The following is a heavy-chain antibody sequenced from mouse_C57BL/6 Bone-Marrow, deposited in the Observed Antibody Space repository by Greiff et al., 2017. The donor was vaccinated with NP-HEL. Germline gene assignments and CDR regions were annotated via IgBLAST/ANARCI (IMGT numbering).Heavy chain of an antibody. J-gene: IGHJ3*01. CDR3: TRGDYYGSRAY. CDR2: IDPETGGT. CDR1: GYTFTDYE. Sequence: QVHVKQSGAELVRPGASVTLSCKASGYTFTDYEMHWVKQTPVHGLEWIGAIDPETGGTAYNQKFKGKAILTADKSSSTAYMELRSLTSEDSAVYYCTRGDYYGSRAYWGQGTLVTVSA. D-gene: IGHD1-1*01. V-gene: IGHV1-15*01.